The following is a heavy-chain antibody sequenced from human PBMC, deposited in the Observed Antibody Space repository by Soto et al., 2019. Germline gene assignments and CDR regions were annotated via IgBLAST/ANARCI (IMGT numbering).Heavy chain of an antibody. J-gene: IGHJ4*02. D-gene: IGHD3-22*01. CDR2: IRSKANSYAT. CDR1: GFTFSGSA. CDR3: TRQWWGYYDSSGYGDY. Sequence: GGSLRLSCAASGFTFSGSAMHWVRQASGKGLEWVGRIRSKANSYATAYAASVKGRFTISRDDSKNTAYLQMNSLKTEDTAVYYCTRQWWGYYDSSGYGDYWGQGTLVTVSS. V-gene: IGHV3-73*01.